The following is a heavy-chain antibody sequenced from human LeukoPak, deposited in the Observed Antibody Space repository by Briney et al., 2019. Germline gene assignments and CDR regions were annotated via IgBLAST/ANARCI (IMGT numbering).Heavy chain of an antibody. CDR1: GFTFSSYA. CDR2: ISYDGSNK. V-gene: IGHV3-30*04. D-gene: IGHD6-13*01. J-gene: IGHJ4*02. Sequence: GGSLRLSCAASGFTFSSYAMHWVRQAPGKGLEWVAVISYDGSNKYYADSVKGRFTISRDNSKNTLYLQMNSLRAEDTAVYYCARGRYSSSWYVLDYWGQGTLVTVSS. CDR3: ARGRYSSSWYVLDY.